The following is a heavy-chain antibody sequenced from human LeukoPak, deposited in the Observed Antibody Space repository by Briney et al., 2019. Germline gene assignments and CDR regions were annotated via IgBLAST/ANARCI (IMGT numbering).Heavy chain of an antibody. J-gene: IGHJ6*02. CDR2: ISAYNGNT. Sequence: GASVKVSCKASGYTFTSYGISWVRQAPGQGLEWMGWISAYNGNTNYAQKLQGRVTMTTDTSTSTAYMELRSLRSDDTAVYYCARDNIETNDFWSGYSFLVRDANYCYYGMDVWGQGTTVTVSS. CDR1: GYTFTSYG. V-gene: IGHV1-18*01. CDR3: ARDNIETNDFWSGYSFLVRDANYCYYGMDV. D-gene: IGHD3-3*01.